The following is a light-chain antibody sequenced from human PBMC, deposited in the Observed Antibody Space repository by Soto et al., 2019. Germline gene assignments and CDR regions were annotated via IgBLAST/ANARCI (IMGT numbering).Light chain of an antibody. V-gene: IGLV2-14*01. CDR1: SSDIGPYNY. Sequence: QSVLTQPASVSGSPGQSITISCTGTSSDIGPYNYVSWYQQHPGKAPKLIIYEVTNRPSGVSHRFSGSKSGTTASLTISGLQTEDEAHFYCSSYTTSSTVVFGGGTKLIVL. CDR2: EVT. CDR3: SSYTTSSTVV. J-gene: IGLJ3*02.